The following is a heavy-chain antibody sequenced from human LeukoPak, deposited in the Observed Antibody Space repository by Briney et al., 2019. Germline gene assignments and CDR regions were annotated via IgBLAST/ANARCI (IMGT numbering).Heavy chain of an antibody. Sequence: PSETLSLTCTVSGGSISTYYWTWIRQPPGKGLEWIGYIYYSGSVNYNPSLKSRVTISVDTSKNQFSLSLSSVTAADTAMYYCARPRHSYYYDSSAAPGAFDIWGQGTMVTVSS. V-gene: IGHV4-59*08. CDR3: ARPRHSYYYDSSAAPGAFDI. D-gene: IGHD3-22*01. CDR2: IYYSGSV. J-gene: IGHJ3*02. CDR1: GGSISTYY.